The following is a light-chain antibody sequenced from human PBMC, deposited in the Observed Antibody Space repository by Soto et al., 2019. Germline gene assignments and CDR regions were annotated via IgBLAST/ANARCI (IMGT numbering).Light chain of an antibody. Sequence: EIVLTQSPGILSLSPGERATLSCRASQSVSSNYLVWFQQKPGQAPRLVIYDASTRATGIPDRFSGSGSGTDFTLTISGLEPEDFAVDYCYQFGRAPLTFGGGTKVEIK. J-gene: IGKJ4*01. CDR3: YQFGRAPLT. CDR2: DAS. CDR1: QSVSSNY. V-gene: IGKV3-20*01.